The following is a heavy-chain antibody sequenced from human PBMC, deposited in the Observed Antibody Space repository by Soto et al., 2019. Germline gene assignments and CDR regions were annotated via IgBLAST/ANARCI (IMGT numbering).Heavy chain of an antibody. CDR2: IIPIFGTA. V-gene: IGHV1-69*06. CDR1: GGTFSSYA. CDR3: VAGCSGGSCYGYYYYGMDV. D-gene: IGHD2-15*01. J-gene: IGHJ6*02. Sequence: QVQLVQSGAEVKKPGSSVKVSCKASGGTFSSYAISWVRQAPGQGLEWMGGIIPIFGTANYAQKFQGRVTITADKSTSTAYMELSSLRSEDTAVYYCVAGCSGGSCYGYYYYGMDVWGQGTTVTVSS.